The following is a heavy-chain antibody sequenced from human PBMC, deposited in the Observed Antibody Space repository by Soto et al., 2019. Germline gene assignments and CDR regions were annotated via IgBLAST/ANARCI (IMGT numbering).Heavy chain of an antibody. J-gene: IGHJ6*02. CDR1: GGNFRRYS. Sequence: QVQLLQSGAEVKKPGSSVKVSCRVSGGNFRRYSVSWVRQAPEQGLEWVGGIVPIFGTTNYAQRFRERVTISADETTGTAYMELTTLTSDDTAIYYCARPDEGGYSSDHHYYYALDLWGQGTAVTVTS. CDR3: ARPDEGGYSSDHHYYYALDL. CDR2: IVPIFGTT. D-gene: IGHD2-21*01. V-gene: IGHV1-69*01.